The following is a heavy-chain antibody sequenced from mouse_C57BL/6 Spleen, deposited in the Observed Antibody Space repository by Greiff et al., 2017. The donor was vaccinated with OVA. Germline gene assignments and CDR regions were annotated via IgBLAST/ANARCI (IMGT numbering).Heavy chain of an antibody. CDR1: GYTFTSYW. Sequence: QLQQPGAALVRPGSSVKLSCKASGYTFTSYWMHWVKQRPIQGLEWIGNIDPSDSETHYNQKFKDKATLTVDKSSSTAYMQLSSLTSEDSAVYYCARELRLRGYYAMDYWGQGTSVTVSS. CDR3: ARELRLRGYYAMDY. D-gene: IGHD3-2*02. J-gene: IGHJ4*01. V-gene: IGHV1-52*01. CDR2: IDPSDSET.